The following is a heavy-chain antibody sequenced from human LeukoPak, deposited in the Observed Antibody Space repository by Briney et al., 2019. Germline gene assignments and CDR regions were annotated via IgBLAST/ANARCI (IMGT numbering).Heavy chain of an antibody. CDR3: ARGRLGRQHASFFDS. CDR1: GGSISSYY. J-gene: IGHJ4*01. CDR2: IYTSGST. Sequence: PSETLSLTCTVSGGSISSYYWSWIRQPAGKGLEWIGRIYTSGSTNYNPSLKSRVTVSVDTSKNQFSLKLTSMTAADTAVYYCARGRLGRQHASFFDSWGHGTLVTVSS. D-gene: IGHD2-2*01. V-gene: IGHV4-4*07.